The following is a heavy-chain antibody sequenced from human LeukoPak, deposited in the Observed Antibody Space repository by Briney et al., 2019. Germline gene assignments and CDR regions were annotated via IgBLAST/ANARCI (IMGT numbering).Heavy chain of an antibody. CDR3: ASGSYHFDY. V-gene: IGHV4-61*01. CDR2: MYYSGST. Sequence: PSETLSLTCTVSGGSVSSASNYWSWIRQPPGKGLEWIGYMYYSGSTSYNPSLKSRATISVDTSKNQFSLKLSSVTAADTAVYYCASGSYHFDYWGQGTLVTVSS. CDR1: GGSVSSASNY. J-gene: IGHJ4*02. D-gene: IGHD1-26*01.